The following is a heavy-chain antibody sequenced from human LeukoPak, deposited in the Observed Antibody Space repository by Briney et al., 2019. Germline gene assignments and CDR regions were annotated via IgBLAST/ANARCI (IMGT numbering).Heavy chain of an antibody. CDR2: ISGSGGST. CDR3: AKGLSAAGDYYFDY. D-gene: IGHD2-21*01. J-gene: IGHJ4*02. Sequence: GGSLRLSCAASGFTFSNYAMSWVRQAPGKGLEWLSTISGSGGSTYYADSVKGRFTISRDNSRNTVYLQMKSLRVEATAVYYCAKGLSAAGDYYFDYWGQGALVTVSS. CDR1: GFTFSNYA. V-gene: IGHV3-23*01.